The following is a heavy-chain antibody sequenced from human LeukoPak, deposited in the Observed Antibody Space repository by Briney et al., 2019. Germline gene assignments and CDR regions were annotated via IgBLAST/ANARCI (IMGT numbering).Heavy chain of an antibody. V-gene: IGHV5-51*01. D-gene: IGHD2-2*01. CDR2: FYPGDSDT. J-gene: IGHJ5*02. Sequence: FYPGDSDTRYSPSFQGQVTISADKSISTAYLQWSSLKASDTAMYYCARTWSSTSQQFDPWGQGTLVTVSS. CDR3: ARTWSSTSQQFDP.